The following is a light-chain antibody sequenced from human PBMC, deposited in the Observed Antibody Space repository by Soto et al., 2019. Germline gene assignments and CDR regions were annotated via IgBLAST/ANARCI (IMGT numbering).Light chain of an antibody. CDR3: QQYNNWPLT. CDR1: QSVGSN. J-gene: IGKJ4*01. CDR2: DAS. Sequence: EIVMTQSPATLSVSPGERDTLSCRASQSVGSNLAWYQQKPGQAPRLLIYDASTRATGIPARFSASGSGTEFTLTISSLQSEDFAVYYCQQYNNWPLTFGGGTKVEIK. V-gene: IGKV3-15*01.